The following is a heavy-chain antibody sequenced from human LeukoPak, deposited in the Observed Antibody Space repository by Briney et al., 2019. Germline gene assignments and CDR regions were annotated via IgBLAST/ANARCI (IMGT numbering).Heavy chain of an antibody. Sequence: PSVKVSCKASGGTFSSYAISWVRPAPGQGLEWMGRIIPILGIANYAQKFQGRVTITADKSTSTAYMELSSLRSEDTAVYYCARDRAGQRIQLWLLNGMDVWGQGTTVTVSS. CDR2: IIPILGIA. CDR1: GGTFSSYA. D-gene: IGHD5-18*01. V-gene: IGHV1-69*04. J-gene: IGHJ6*02. CDR3: ARDRAGQRIQLWLLNGMDV.